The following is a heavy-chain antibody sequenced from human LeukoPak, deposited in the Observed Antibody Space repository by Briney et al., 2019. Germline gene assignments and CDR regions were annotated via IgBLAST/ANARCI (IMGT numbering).Heavy chain of an antibody. J-gene: IGHJ6*03. V-gene: IGHV1-8*03. CDR2: MNPNSGNT. CDR3: ARSWNDEGYYYYMDV. CDR1: GYTFTSYD. D-gene: IGHD1-1*01. Sequence: ASVKVSCKASGYTFTSYDINWVRQATGQGLEWMGWMNPNSGNTGYAQKFQGRVTITRNTSISTAYMELSSLRSEDTAVYYCARSWNDEGYYYYMDVWGKGTTVTVSS.